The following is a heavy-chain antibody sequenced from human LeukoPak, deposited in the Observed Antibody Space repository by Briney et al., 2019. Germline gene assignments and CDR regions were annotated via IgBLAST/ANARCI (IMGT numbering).Heavy chain of an antibody. CDR3: ARDVGYRSWFDP. D-gene: IGHD5-18*01. Sequence: GGSPRLSCATSGFTFNTFGMHRVRQAPGKGLEWVSYITGSATTTYYADSVKGRFTISRDNGKNSLYLQMNSLRAEDTSVYYCARDVGYRSWFDPWGQGTLVIVSS. CDR1: GFTFNTFG. V-gene: IGHV3-48*01. J-gene: IGHJ5*02. CDR2: ITGSATTT.